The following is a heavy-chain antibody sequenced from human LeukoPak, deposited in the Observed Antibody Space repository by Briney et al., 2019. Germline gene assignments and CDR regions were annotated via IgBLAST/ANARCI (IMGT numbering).Heavy chain of an antibody. J-gene: IGHJ3*01. CDR1: GGSFSGYY. CDR3: ARHGGGGSPRRAFDV. V-gene: IGHV4-59*10. D-gene: IGHD2-15*01. Sequence: PSETLSLTCAVYGGSFSGYYWSWIRQPAGKGLEWIGRIYTSGSTNYNPSLKSRVTISVDTSKNQFSLKLSSVTAADTAVYYCARHGGGGSPRRAFDVWGQGTLVTVSS. CDR2: IYTSGST.